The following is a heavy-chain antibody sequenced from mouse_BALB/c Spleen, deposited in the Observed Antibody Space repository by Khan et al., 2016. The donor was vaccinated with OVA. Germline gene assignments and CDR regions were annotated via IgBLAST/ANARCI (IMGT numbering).Heavy chain of an antibody. CDR1: GYSITSDYA. CDR2: ISYSGST. J-gene: IGHJ4*01. D-gene: IGHD2-3*01. CDR3: ARDGSRYNYAMDY. V-gene: IGHV3-2*02. Sequence: EVQLQESGPGLVKPSQSLSLTCTVTGYSITSDYAWNWIRQFPGNTLEWMGYISYSGSTNYNPSLKSRISITRDTSKNQFILQLNSVNTEDTATYYCARDGSRYNYAMDYWGQGTLVTVSS.